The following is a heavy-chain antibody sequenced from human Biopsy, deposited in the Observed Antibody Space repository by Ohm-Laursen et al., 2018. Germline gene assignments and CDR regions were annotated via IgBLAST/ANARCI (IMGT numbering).Heavy chain of an antibody. CDR2: INHSGST. J-gene: IGHJ4*02. D-gene: IGHD3-3*01. Sequence: SQTLSLTCAVSGGSFSGTYWSWIRQTPGKGLEWVGEINHSGSTKYNPSLESRVTISVDTSKNQFSLNLFSVTAADAARYFCARGEYYAYWSGARKLNYFDYWGQGTLVIVSS. V-gene: IGHV4-34*01. CDR3: ARGEYYAYWSGARKLNYFDY. CDR1: GGSFSGTY.